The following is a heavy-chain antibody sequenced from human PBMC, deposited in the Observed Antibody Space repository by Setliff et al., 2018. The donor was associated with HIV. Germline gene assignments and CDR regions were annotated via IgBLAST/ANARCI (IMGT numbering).Heavy chain of an antibody. CDR3: ARHRYSSSINWFDP. V-gene: IGHV4-39*01. CDR2: IYYSGTT. J-gene: IGHJ5*02. CDR1: GFSFRNSFYN. D-gene: IGHD6-13*01. Sequence: SETLSLTCNVSGFSFRNSFYNWGWIRQPPGKGLEWIGTIYYSGTTYYNPSLKSRVTMPIDTSQNQFALKLNSVTATDPAVYYCARHRYSSSINWFDPWGQGTLVTVSS.